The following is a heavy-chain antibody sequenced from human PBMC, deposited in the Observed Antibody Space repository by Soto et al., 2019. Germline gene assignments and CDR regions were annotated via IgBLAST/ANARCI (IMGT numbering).Heavy chain of an antibody. Sequence: SVKVSCKASGGTFSSYIISWVRQAPGQGLEWMGRVIPILGMANYAQKFQGRVTITADKSTSTAYMELSSLRSEDTAVYYCARFPQTAIVGAAYFDYWGQGTLVTVSS. J-gene: IGHJ4*02. CDR3: ARFPQTAIVGAAYFDY. D-gene: IGHD1-26*01. CDR1: GGTFSSYI. CDR2: VIPILGMA. V-gene: IGHV1-69*02.